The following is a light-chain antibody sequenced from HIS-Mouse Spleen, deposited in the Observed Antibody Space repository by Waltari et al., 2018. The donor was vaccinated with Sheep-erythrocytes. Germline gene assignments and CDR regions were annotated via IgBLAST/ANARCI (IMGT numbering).Light chain of an antibody. CDR1: SIDVGGYHY. J-gene: IGLJ2*01. V-gene: IGLV2-14*01. CDR3: SSYTSSSTQV. Sequence: QSALTQPASVSGSPGQSITISCPGTSIDVGGYHYVSWYQQHPGKAPKLMIYEVSNRPSGVSNRFSGSKSGNTASLTISGLQAEDEADYYCSSYTSSSTQVFGGGTKLTVL. CDR2: EVS.